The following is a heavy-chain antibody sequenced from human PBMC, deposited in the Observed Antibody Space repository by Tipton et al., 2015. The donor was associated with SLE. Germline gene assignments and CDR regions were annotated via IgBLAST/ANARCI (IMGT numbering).Heavy chain of an antibody. Sequence: TLSLTCSVSGDSISSSYWIWIRQPPGKGLEWLGYIYHGGSTNYNPSLKSRVTMSVDTSKNQFSLKLTSVTAADTAVYYCARGMVTWRGAIVGVDVWGQGTTVNVSS. CDR2: IYHGGST. D-gene: IGHD2-21*02. J-gene: IGHJ6*02. CDR1: GDSISSSY. V-gene: IGHV4-59*08. CDR3: ARGMVTWRGAIVGVDV.